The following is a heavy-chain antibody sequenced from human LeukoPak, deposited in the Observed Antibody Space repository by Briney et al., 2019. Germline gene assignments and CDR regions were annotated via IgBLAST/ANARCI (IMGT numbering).Heavy chain of an antibody. J-gene: IGHJ4*02. D-gene: IGHD3-16*01. CDR3: ARAVPYYDYVWGSHTYFDY. CDR1: GYTFTNYG. Sequence: ASVKVSCKASGYTFTNYGISWVRQAPGQGLEWMGWISAYNGNTNYAQKLQGRVTMTTDTSTSTAYMELRSLRSDDTAVYYCARAVPYYDYVWGSHTYFDYWGQGTLVTVSS. CDR2: ISAYNGNT. V-gene: IGHV1-18*01.